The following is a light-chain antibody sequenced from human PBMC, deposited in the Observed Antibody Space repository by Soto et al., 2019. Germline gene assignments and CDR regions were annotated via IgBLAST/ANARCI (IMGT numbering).Light chain of an antibody. CDR1: QSVSNY. CDR2: GAS. CDR3: QQYGDSPRT. J-gene: IGKJ1*01. Sequence: EIVLTQSPGTLSLSPGERATLSCRASQSVSNYLAWFQQKPGQAPRLLIYGASSRATGIPDRFSGSGSGTDFTLTISRLEPEDFAVYYCQQYGDSPRTFGQGTKVDIK. V-gene: IGKV3-20*01.